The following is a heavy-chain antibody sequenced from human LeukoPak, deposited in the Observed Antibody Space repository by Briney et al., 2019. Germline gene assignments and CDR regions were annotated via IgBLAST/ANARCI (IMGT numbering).Heavy chain of an antibody. Sequence: ASVKVSCKASGYTFTGYGISWVRQAPGQGLEWMGWISAYNGNTNYAQKLQGRVTMTTDTSTSTAYMELRSLRSDDTAVYYCASRDLVGATEDAFDIWGQGTMVTVSS. CDR3: ASRDLVGATEDAFDI. J-gene: IGHJ3*02. V-gene: IGHV1-18*01. CDR1: GYTFTGYG. CDR2: ISAYNGNT. D-gene: IGHD1-26*01.